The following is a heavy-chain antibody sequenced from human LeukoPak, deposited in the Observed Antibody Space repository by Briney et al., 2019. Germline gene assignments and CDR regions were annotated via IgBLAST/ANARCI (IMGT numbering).Heavy chain of an antibody. CDR1: GYTFTSYG. CDR2: ISAYNGNT. J-gene: IGHJ4*02. V-gene: IGHV1-18*01. CDR3: AREPTPYSYGLD. D-gene: IGHD5-18*01. Sequence: ASVKVSCKASGYTFTSYGNSWVRQAPGQGLEWMGWISAYNGNTNYAQKLQGRVTMTTDTSTSTAYMELRSLRSDDTAVYYCAREPTPYSYGLDWGQGTLVTVSS.